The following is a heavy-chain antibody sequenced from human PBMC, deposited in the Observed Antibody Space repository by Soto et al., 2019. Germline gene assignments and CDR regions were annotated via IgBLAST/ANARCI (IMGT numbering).Heavy chain of an antibody. J-gene: IGHJ6*02. CDR3: ARGYTCAWLSRWYYYYEMEV. V-gene: IGHV6-1*01. CDR1: GDSVSSNSAA. CDR2: TYYRSKWYN. Sequence: PSQTLSLTCAISGDSVSSNSAAWNWIRQSPSRGLEWLGRTYYRSKWYNDYAVSVKSRITINPDTSKNQFSLQLNSVTPDDTAVYFCARGYTCAWLSRWYYYYEMEVGGQGATVAAYS. D-gene: IGHD6-19*01.